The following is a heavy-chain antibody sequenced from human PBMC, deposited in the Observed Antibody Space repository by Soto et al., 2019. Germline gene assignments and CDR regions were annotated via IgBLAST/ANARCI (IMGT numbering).Heavy chain of an antibody. CDR3: ARAGGYSQGYFDL. CDR1: GYTFTSYY. J-gene: IGHJ2*01. Sequence: GASVKVSCRASGYTFTSYYMHRVRQAPGQGLEWMGIMSPSAGSTSYAQKFQGRVTMTRDTSTSTVYMELSSLISEDTAVYYCARAGGYSQGYFDLWGRGTLVTVSS. CDR2: MSPSAGST. D-gene: IGHD5-18*01. V-gene: IGHV1-46*01.